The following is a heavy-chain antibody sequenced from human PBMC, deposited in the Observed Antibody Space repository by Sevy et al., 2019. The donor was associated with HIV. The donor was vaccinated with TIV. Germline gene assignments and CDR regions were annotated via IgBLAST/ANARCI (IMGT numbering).Heavy chain of an antibody. CDR1: GFTFSRFG. Sequence: GGSLRLSCAASGFTFSRFGMNWVRQAPGKGLEWVAFIRYDGGNKYYVDSVKGRFTISRDNSKNTLYLQMDALRAEDTAVYYCAKTGTTQLDYWGQGTLVTVSS. D-gene: IGHD1-7*01. CDR3: AKTGTTQLDY. V-gene: IGHV3-30*02. CDR2: IRYDGGNK. J-gene: IGHJ4*02.